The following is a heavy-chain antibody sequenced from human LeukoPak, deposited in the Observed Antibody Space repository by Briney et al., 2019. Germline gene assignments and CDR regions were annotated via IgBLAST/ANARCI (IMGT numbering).Heavy chain of an antibody. V-gene: IGHV3-7*01. CDR1: GGSFSGYY. D-gene: IGHD3-10*01. Sequence: ETLSLTCAVYGGSFSGYYWSWVRQAPGKGLEWVANIKQDGSEKYYVDSVKGRFTISRDNAKNSLYLQMNSLRAEDTAVYYCAREASVGSGSYYKESTYYYYYMDVWGKGTTVTVSS. CDR3: AREASVGSGSYYKESTYYYYYMDV. CDR2: IKQDGSEK. J-gene: IGHJ6*03.